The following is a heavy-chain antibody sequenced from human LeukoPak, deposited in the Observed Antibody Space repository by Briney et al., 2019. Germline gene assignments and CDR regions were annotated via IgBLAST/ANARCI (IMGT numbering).Heavy chain of an antibody. J-gene: IGHJ5*02. CDR2: IIPIFGTA. D-gene: IGHD3-3*01. CDR1: GGTFSSYA. V-gene: IGHV1-69*13. CDR3: ARGPSIRFLEWLYA. Sequence: SVKVSCKASGGTFSSYAISWVRQAPGQGLEWMGGIIPIFGTANYAQKFQGRVTITADESTSTAYMEPSSLRSEDTAVYYCARGPSIRFLEWLYAWGQGTLVTVSS.